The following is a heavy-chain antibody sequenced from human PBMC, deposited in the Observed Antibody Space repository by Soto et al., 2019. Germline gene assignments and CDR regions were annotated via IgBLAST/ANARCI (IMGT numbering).Heavy chain of an antibody. CDR3: ARENSLEQSIRNFFAY. CDR2: ISSSSSYI. Sequence: GGSLRLSCAASGFTFSSYSMNWVRQAPGKGLEWVSSISSSSSYIYYADSVKGRFTISRDNAKNSLYLQMNSLRAEDTAVYYCARENSLEQSIRNFFAYWAQGTLVTVSS. J-gene: IGHJ4*02. D-gene: IGHD1-1*01. V-gene: IGHV3-21*01. CDR1: GFTFSSYS.